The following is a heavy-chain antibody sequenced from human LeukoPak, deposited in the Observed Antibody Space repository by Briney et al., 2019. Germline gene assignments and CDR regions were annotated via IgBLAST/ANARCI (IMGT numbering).Heavy chain of an antibody. CDR1: GYTFTTYY. CDR2: INPTTGVT. J-gene: IGHJ6*03. V-gene: IGHV1-46*01. CDR3: TRDRTDYYMDV. Sequence: PGASVKVSCKTSGYTFTTYYMHWVRQAPGQGLEWMGIINPTTGVTNYAQKFQGRVSMTRDTSASTVYMELNSLRSEDTAVYYCTRDRTDYYMDVWGKGTTVTVSS.